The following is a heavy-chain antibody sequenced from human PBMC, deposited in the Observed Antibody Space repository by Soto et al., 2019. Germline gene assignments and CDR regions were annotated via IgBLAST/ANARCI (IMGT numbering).Heavy chain of an antibody. J-gene: IGHJ4*02. Sequence: GGSLRLSCAASGLTLSNHAMSWVRQAPGKGLEWVSAISGSGGSTYYADSVKGRFTISRDNSKNTLYLQMNSLRAEDTAVYYCAKKVSGWWYYYDSSGSHHFDYWGQGTLVTVSS. CDR3: AKKVSGWWYYYDSSGSHHFDY. D-gene: IGHD3-22*01. V-gene: IGHV3-23*01. CDR1: GLTLSNHA. CDR2: ISGSGGST.